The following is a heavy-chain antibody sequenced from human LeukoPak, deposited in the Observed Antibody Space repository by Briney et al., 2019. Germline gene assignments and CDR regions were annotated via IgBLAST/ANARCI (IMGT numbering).Heavy chain of an antibody. CDR3: ARTNYDFWSGYSPDWFDP. V-gene: IGHV3-21*01. CDR1: GFTFSASI. D-gene: IGHD3-3*01. J-gene: IGHJ5*02. CDR2: ISSSSYI. Sequence: PGGSLRLSCAGSGFTFSASIMNWVRQAPGKGLEWVSSISSSSYIYCADSVKGRFTISRDNAKNSLYLQMNSLRAEDTAVYYCARTNYDFWSGYSPDWFDPWGQGTLVTVSS.